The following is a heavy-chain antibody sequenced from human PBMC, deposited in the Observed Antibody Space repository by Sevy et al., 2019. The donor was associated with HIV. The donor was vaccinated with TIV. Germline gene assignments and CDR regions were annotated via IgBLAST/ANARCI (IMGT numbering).Heavy chain of an antibody. V-gene: IGHV1-69*13. CDR1: GGTVSKYA. CDR2: IIPIFGTA. Sequence: ASVKVSCKASGGTVSKYAITWVRQAPGQGLEWMGGIIPIFGTANYAQKFQGRVTITADESTSTAYMELSSLRSEDTAVYYCARHRGFSSTSEYGMDVWGQGTTVTVSS. D-gene: IGHD2-2*01. J-gene: IGHJ6*02. CDR3: ARHRGFSSTSEYGMDV.